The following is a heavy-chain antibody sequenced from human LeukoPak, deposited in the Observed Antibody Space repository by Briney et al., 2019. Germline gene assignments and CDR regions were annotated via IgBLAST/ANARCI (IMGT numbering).Heavy chain of an antibody. V-gene: IGHV3-7*05. CDR1: GFTFSSYW. Sequence: GGSQRLSCAASGFTFSSYWMTWVRQAPGKGLEWVANINQDGSEKYYVDSVKGRFTISRDNAKNSLYLQMNSLRAEDTAVYYCARGGQNYFDYWGQGTLVTVAS. D-gene: IGHD3-10*01. CDR2: INQDGSEK. J-gene: IGHJ4*02. CDR3: ARGGQNYFDY.